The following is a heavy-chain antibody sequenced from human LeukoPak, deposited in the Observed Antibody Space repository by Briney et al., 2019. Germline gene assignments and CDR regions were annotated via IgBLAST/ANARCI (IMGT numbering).Heavy chain of an antibody. Sequence: ASVKVSCKASGGTFSSYAISWVRQAPGQGLEWMGRIIPIFGTANYAQKFQGRVTITTDESTSTAYMELSSLRSEDTAAYYCARHPVGSGYYYSPFQHWGQGTLVTVSS. CDR2: IIPIFGTA. J-gene: IGHJ1*01. CDR3: ARHPVGSGYYYSPFQH. CDR1: GGTFSSYA. V-gene: IGHV1-69*05. D-gene: IGHD3-22*01.